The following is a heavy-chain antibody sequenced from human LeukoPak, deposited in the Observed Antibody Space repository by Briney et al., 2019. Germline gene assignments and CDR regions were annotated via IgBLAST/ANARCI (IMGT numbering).Heavy chain of an antibody. Sequence: SETLSLTCTVSGGSITAYYWNWIRQPPGKRLEWIGYIFYSGSTNYNPSLKSRVTISVDTSKNQFSLNLSSVTAADTAVYYCARENVLYGMDVWGQGTTVTVS. CDR2: IFYSGST. CDR1: GGSITAYY. V-gene: IGHV4-59*01. D-gene: IGHD4/OR15-4a*01. J-gene: IGHJ6*02. CDR3: ARENVLYGMDV.